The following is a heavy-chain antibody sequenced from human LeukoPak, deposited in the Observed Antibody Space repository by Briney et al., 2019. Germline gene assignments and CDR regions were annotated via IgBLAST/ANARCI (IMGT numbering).Heavy chain of an antibody. D-gene: IGHD4-17*01. CDR3: ARDPPLYGMTTVTTGDY. CDR1: GGSVRRGNYY. Sequence: SETLSLTFTVSGGSVRRGNYYWTWIRQPAGSGLEWIGRIYTSGTTDYNPSLRTRVTISVDASRNQFSLNLSSVTAADTAVYYCARDPPLYGMTTVTTGDYWGQGTLVTVSS. CDR2: IYTSGTT. J-gene: IGHJ4*02. V-gene: IGHV4-61*02.